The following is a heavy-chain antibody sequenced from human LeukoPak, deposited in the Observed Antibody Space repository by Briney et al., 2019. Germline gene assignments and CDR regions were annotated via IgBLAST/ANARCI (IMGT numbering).Heavy chain of an antibody. D-gene: IGHD6-6*01. CDR3: ARGGVSFY. Sequence: GGSLRLSCAASGFIFSNYAMSWVRQAPGKGLEWVSAIDSTGAYTWYADSVKGRFTISKDSSKTILYLQMNSLRAEDTAVYYCARGGVSFYWGQGTLVTVSS. CDR1: GFIFSNYA. J-gene: IGHJ4*02. V-gene: IGHV3-23*01. CDR2: IDSTGAYT.